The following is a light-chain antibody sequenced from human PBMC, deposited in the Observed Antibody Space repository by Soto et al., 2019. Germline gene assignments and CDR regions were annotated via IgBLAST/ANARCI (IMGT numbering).Light chain of an antibody. V-gene: IGKV3-15*01. CDR2: DVS. CDR3: QQYNNWPFS. Sequence: EVVMTQSPGTLSVSPGEIATLYFSAGQGVTTNFAWYQQKSGQSPRLLIYDVSIRATGVPARFSGTGSETDFTLTISGLQSEDSAVYFCQQYNNWPFSFGQGTRLEI. CDR1: QGVTTN. J-gene: IGKJ5*01.